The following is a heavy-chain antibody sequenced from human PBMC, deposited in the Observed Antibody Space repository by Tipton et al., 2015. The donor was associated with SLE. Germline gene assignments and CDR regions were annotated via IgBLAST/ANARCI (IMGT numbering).Heavy chain of an antibody. Sequence: SLRLSCAASGFTFSSYAMHWVRQAPGKGLEWVAVISYDGINKYYADSVKGRFTISRDNSKNRLYMQMNSLRAEDTAVYYCAAKLPSYGMDVWGQGTTVTVSS. V-gene: IGHV3-30*03. CDR1: GFTFSSYA. D-gene: IGHD3-10*01. J-gene: IGHJ6*02. CDR3: AAKLPSYGMDV. CDR2: ISYDGINK.